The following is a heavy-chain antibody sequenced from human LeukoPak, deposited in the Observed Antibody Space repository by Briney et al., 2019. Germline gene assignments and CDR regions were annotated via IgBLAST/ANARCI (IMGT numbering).Heavy chain of an antibody. CDR1: GGTFSSYA. CDR3: ARTPKFMGGSCDY. CDR2: IIPILGIA. V-gene: IGHV1-69*04. Sequence: SVKVSCKASGGTFSSYAISWVRQAPGQGLEWMGRIIPILGIANYAQKLQGRVTMTTDTSTSTAYMELRSLRSDDTAVYYCARTPKFMGGSCDYWGQGTLVTVSS. J-gene: IGHJ4*02. D-gene: IGHD2-15*01.